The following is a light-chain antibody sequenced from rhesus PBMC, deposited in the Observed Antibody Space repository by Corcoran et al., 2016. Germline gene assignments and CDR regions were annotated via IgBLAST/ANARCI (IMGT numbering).Light chain of an antibody. CDR1: QDISSY. CDR2: GAS. J-gene: IGKJ4*01. V-gene: IGKV1-25*02. CDR3: QQHNSYPLT. Sequence: DIQMTQSPSSLSVSVGDRVTITCRSSQDISSYLVWYQQKPGKAPKVLIYGASTLQRGVPSRFRGSGSWTDFTLTISSLQPEDFAYSYSQQHNSYPLTFGGGTKVELK.